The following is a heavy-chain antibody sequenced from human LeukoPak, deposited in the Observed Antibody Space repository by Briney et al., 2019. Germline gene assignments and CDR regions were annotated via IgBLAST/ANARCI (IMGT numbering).Heavy chain of an antibody. CDR3: ARDRHINSWSNDRFDY. Sequence: GGSLRLSCAASRFTFSNYYMTWVRQAPGKGLEWVGNINQDGSEKNYVDSVKGRFTISRDSAESSLYLQMNSLRVEDTAFYYCARDRHINSWSNDRFDYWGQGTLVTVSS. V-gene: IGHV3-7*01. CDR1: RFTFSNYY. D-gene: IGHD6-13*01. J-gene: IGHJ4*02. CDR2: INQDGSEK.